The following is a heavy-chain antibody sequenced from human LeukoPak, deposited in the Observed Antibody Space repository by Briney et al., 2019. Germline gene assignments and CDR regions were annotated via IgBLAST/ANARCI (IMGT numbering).Heavy chain of an antibody. D-gene: IGHD2-2*01. CDR3: ARQSSIVVVPAATGYYYGMDV. Sequence: GESLKISCKGSGYSFTSYWIGWVRQMPGKGLEWMGIIYPGDSDTRYSPSFQGQVTISADKSISTAYLQWSSLKASDTAMYYCARQSSIVVVPAATGYYYGMDVWGQGTTATVSS. CDR2: IYPGDSDT. V-gene: IGHV5-51*01. J-gene: IGHJ6*02. CDR1: GYSFTSYW.